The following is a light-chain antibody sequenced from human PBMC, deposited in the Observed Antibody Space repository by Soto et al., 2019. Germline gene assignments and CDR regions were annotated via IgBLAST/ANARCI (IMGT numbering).Light chain of an antibody. CDR3: HQRTNWPIT. CDR2: DTS. J-gene: IGKJ5*01. CDR1: QSVSNY. Sequence: EIVLTQSPGTLSLSPGARATLSCGASQSVSNYLAWYQQKPGQAPSLLIYDTSNRATGIPARFSGIGSGTDFTITISSLEPEDFEVYDGHQRTNWPITFGQGTRLEI. V-gene: IGKV3-11*01.